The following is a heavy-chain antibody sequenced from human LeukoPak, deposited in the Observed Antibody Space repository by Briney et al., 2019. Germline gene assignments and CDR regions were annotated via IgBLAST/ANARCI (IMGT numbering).Heavy chain of an antibody. CDR3: ARGPSITMVRGGQWYYYMDV. Sequence: ASVKVSCKTSGYTFTSYGISWVRQAPGQGLEWMGWISAYNGNTNYAQKFQGRVTMTRDTSTNTVYMELSSLRSEDTAVYYCARGPSITMVRGGQWYYYMDVWGKGTTVTISS. J-gene: IGHJ6*03. V-gene: IGHV1-18*01. D-gene: IGHD3-10*01. CDR1: GYTFTSYG. CDR2: ISAYNGNT.